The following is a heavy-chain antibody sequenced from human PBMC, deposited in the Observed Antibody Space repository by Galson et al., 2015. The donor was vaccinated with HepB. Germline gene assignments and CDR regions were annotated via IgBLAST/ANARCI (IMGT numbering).Heavy chain of an antibody. V-gene: IGHV3-48*03. D-gene: IGHD3-22*01. Sequence: SLRLSCAASGFTFSTYDMNWVRQAPGKGLEWISYISSSGWTIHYADSVKGRFTISRDNAKSSLFLHMSSLRVEDTAVYYCARDSGSSGPTGDHWGQGTLITVSS. CDR3: ARDSGSSGPTGDH. CDR1: GFTFSTYD. J-gene: IGHJ5*02. CDR2: ISSSGWTI.